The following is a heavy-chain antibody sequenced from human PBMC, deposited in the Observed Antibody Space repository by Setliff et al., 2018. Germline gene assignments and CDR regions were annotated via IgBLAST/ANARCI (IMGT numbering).Heavy chain of an antibody. Sequence: SETLSLTCAVYGGSFSGYYWSWIRQPPGKGLEWIGEINHSGSTNYNPSLKSRVTISVDTSKNQFSLKLSSVTAADMAVYYCARSPGHYNFWSGYYTGGCFDYWGQGTLVTVSS. CDR1: GGSFSGYY. J-gene: IGHJ4*02. V-gene: IGHV4-34*01. D-gene: IGHD3-3*01. CDR2: INHSGST. CDR3: ARSPGHYNFWSGYYTGGCFDY.